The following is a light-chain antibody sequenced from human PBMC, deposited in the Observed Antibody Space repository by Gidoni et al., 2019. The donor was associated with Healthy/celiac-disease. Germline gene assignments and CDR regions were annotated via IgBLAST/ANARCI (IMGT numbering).Light chain of an antibody. Sequence: IQMTQYPSSVSASVGDRVTITCRASPGISSWLAWYQQKPGKAPKLLIYAASSLQSGVPSRFSGSGSGTDFTLTSSRLQPEDVATYYWQQANSVPVAFXPXTKVXIK. J-gene: IGKJ3*01. CDR2: AAS. CDR3: QQANSVPVA. CDR1: PGISSW. V-gene: IGKV1-12*01.